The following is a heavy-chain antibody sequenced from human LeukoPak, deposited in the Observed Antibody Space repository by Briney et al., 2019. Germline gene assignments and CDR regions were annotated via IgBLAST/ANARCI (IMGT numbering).Heavy chain of an antibody. J-gene: IGHJ3*02. CDR1: GYTFTNYY. Sequence: ASVKVSCKASGYTFTNYYIHWVRQAPGQGLEWMGLINPGGANTNYAQNLQSSVNMTRDTYTSTVYMELSSLRSEDTVIYYCARIRDGYNDAYDIWGQGTVVTVPS. CDR2: INPGGANT. CDR3: ARIRDGYNDAYDI. D-gene: IGHD5-24*01. V-gene: IGHV1-46*01.